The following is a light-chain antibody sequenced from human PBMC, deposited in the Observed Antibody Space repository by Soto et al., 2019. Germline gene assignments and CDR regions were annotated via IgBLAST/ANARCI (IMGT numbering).Light chain of an antibody. J-gene: IGKJ1*01. CDR3: QQYDTDWT. CDR2: DAS. CDR1: QSIGTW. V-gene: IGKV1-5*01. Sequence: DIPMTQSPPTLSASVGDTATITCRASQSIGTWLAWYQQKPGKSPSLLIYDASTLQSGVPSRFSGSGSGTEFTLTISSLHPDDFATYFCQQYDTDWTYGPGTKVDMK.